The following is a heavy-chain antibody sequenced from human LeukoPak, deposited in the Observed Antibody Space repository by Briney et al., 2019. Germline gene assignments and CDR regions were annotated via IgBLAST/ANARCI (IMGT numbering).Heavy chain of an antibody. CDR1: GGSISSHY. D-gene: IGHD3-22*01. Sequence: PSETLSLTCTVSGGSISSHYWSWIRQPPGKGLEWIGYIYYSGSTNYNPSLKSRVTISVDTSKNQFSLKLSSVTAADTAVYYCARGFDVARYDSSGYYYIIAGGLSYFDYWGQGTLVTVSS. CDR2: IYYSGST. J-gene: IGHJ4*02. V-gene: IGHV4-59*11. CDR3: ARGFDVARYDSSGYYYIIAGGLSYFDY.